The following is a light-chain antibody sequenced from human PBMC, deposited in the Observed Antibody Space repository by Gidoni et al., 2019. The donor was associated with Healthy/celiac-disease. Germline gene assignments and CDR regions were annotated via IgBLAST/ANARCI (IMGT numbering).Light chain of an antibody. J-gene: IGKJ2*01. V-gene: IGKV3-20*01. CDR1: QSVSSSY. CDR2: GAS. Sequence: EIVLTQSPGTLSLSPGERATLSCRASQSVSSSYLAWYQQKPGQAPRLLIYGASSRATGIPDRFSGSGSGTDFTLTISRLEPEDSAVYYCQQYGSSRRTFGQGTKLEIK. CDR3: QQYGSSRRT.